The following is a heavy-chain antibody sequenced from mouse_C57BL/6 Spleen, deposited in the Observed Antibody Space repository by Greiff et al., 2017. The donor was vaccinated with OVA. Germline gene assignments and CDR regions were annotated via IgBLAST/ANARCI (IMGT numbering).Heavy chain of an antibody. V-gene: IGHV1-50*01. Sequence: VQLQQPGAELVKPGASVKLSCKASGYTFTSYWMQWVKQRPGQGLEWIGEIDPSDSYTNYNQKFKGKATLTVDTSSSTAYMQLSSLTSEDSAVYYCARTLDGYLVDYWGQGTTLTVSS. CDR1: GYTFTSYW. CDR2: IDPSDSYT. J-gene: IGHJ2*01. D-gene: IGHD2-3*01. CDR3: ARTLDGYLVDY.